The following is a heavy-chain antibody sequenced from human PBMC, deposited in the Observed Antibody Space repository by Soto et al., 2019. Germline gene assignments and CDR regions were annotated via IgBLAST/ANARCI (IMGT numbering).Heavy chain of an antibody. J-gene: IGHJ6*02. Sequence: QVQLVQSGAEVKKPGASVKVSCKASGYTFTSYGISWVRQAPGQGLEWMGWISAYNGNTNYAQKLQGRVTMTTDTSTSTAYMELRSLRSDDTAVYYCARVSITIFGVVYPPRMDVWGQGTTVTVSS. CDR2: ISAYNGNT. CDR1: GYTFTSYG. CDR3: ARVSITIFGVVYPPRMDV. V-gene: IGHV1-18*01. D-gene: IGHD3-3*01.